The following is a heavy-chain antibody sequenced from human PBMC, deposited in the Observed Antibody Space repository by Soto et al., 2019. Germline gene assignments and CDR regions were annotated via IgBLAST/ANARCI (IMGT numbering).Heavy chain of an antibody. CDR3: ARHVTYYYDSSGYYTDYYLDY. CDR1: GYTFTSYG. D-gene: IGHD3-22*01. V-gene: IGHV1-18*04. CDR2: ISAYNGNT. Sequence: AAVKVSCKASGYTFTSYGISWVRQAPGQGLEWMGWISAYNGNTNYAQKLQGRVTMTTDTSTSTAYMELRSLRSDDTALYYCARHVTYYYDSSGYYTDYYLDYWGKGTLVTVSS. J-gene: IGHJ4*02.